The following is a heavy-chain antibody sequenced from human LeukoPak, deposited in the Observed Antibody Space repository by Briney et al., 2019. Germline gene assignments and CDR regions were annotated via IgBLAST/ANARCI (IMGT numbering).Heavy chain of an antibody. CDR1: GGSFSGYY. J-gene: IGHJ3*02. V-gene: IGHV4-34*09. Sequence: SETLSLTCAVYGGSFSGYYWSWIRQPPGKGLEWIGEINHSGSTNYNPSLKSRVTISVDTSKNQFSLKLSSVTAADTAVYYCARDSDFWSGYGTMPNSDDAFDIWGQGTMVTVSS. D-gene: IGHD3-3*01. CDR2: INHSGST. CDR3: ARDSDFWSGYGTMPNSDDAFDI.